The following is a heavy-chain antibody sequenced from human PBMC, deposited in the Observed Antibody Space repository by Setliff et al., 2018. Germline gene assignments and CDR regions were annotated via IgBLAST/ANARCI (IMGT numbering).Heavy chain of an antibody. J-gene: IGHJ6*03. V-gene: IGHV3-21*01. CDR3: ARQYNDYYYYYMDV. Sequence: GGSLRLSCAASGFNFRAYTMNWVRQAPGKGLEWVSYISSSSSYIYYADSVKGRFTISRDNAKNSLYLQMNSLRVEDTAVYYCARQYNDYYYYYMDVWGRGTTVTVSS. CDR1: GFNFRAYT. CDR2: ISSSSSYI. D-gene: IGHD1-1*01.